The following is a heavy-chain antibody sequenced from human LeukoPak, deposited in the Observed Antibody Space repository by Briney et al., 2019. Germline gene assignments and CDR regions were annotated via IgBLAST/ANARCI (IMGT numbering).Heavy chain of an antibody. V-gene: IGHV3-74*01. J-gene: IGHJ4*02. Sequence: GGSLRLSCEASGFTFSSYWMNWVRKVPGKGLVWVSRIVSDGSNTNYADSVKGRFTISRDNAKNTLYLQMNSLRVEDTAVYYCARGRPHGNDYWGQGTLVTVSS. CDR1: GFTFSSYW. D-gene: IGHD4-23*01. CDR2: IVSDGSNT. CDR3: ARGRPHGNDY.